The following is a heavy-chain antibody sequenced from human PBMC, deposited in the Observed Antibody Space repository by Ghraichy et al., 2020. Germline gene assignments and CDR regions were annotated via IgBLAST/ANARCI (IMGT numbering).Heavy chain of an antibody. CDR2: IYYSGST. CDR1: GGSISSYY. D-gene: IGHD4-17*01. V-gene: IGHV4-59*01. Sequence: SETLSLTCTVSGGSISSYYWSWIRQPPGKGLEWIGYIYYSGSTNYNPSLKSRVTISVDTSKNQFSLKLSSVTAADTAVYYCARSRNDLYGDLKYHFDYWGQGTLVTVSS. CDR3: ARSRNDLYGDLKYHFDY. J-gene: IGHJ4*02.